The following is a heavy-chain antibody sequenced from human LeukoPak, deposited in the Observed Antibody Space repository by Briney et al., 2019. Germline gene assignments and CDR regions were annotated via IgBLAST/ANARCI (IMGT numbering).Heavy chain of an antibody. J-gene: IGHJ4*02. CDR2: MNPNSENT. Sequence: ASVKLSCKASGYTFTSYDINWVRQATGQGPEWMGWMNPNSENTGYAQQFQGRVTMTRTTSTSTAYMELSSLRSDDTAVYYCARGWFGQLLQDYWGQGTLVTVSS. CDR3: ARGWFGQLLQDY. V-gene: IGHV1-8*01. CDR1: GYTFTSYD. D-gene: IGHD3-10*01.